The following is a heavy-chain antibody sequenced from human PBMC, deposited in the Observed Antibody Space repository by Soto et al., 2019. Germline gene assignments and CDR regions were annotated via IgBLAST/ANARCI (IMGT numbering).Heavy chain of an antibody. Sequence: QVQLAESGGGVVQPGRSLRLSCAASGFTFSSYGMHWVRQAPGKGLEWVAVIWYDGSNKYYADSVKGRFTISRDNSKNTLYLQMNSLRAEDTAVYYCARDRTYYYYGMDVWGQGTTVTVSS. V-gene: IGHV3-33*01. CDR3: ARDRTYYYYGMDV. J-gene: IGHJ6*02. CDR2: IWYDGSNK. CDR1: GFTFSSYG.